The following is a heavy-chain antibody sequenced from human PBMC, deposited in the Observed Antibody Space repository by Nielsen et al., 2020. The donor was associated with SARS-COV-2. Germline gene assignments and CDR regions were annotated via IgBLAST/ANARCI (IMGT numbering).Heavy chain of an antibody. CDR3: ARSALTGGVDY. J-gene: IGHJ4*02. Sequence: ASVKVSCKASGYTFTSYDINWVRQATGQGLEWMGWMNPNSGNTGYAQKFQGRVTITADKSTSTAYMELSSLRSEDTAVYYCARSALTGGVDYWGQGTLVTVSS. CDR2: MNPNSGNT. D-gene: IGHD7-27*01. CDR1: GYTFTSYD. V-gene: IGHV1-8*01.